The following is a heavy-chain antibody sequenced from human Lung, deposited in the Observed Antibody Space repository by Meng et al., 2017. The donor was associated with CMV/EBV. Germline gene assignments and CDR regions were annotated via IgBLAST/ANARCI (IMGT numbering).Heavy chain of an antibody. CDR3: ARRASSYYVYYFDY. V-gene: IGHV4-39*01. J-gene: IGHJ4*02. CDR2: IYYSGST. CDR1: GGSISSSSSY. Sequence: SGGSISSSSSYWGWIRQPPGKGLEWIGSIYYSGSTYYNPSLKSRVTISVDTSKNRFSLKLSSVTAADTAVYYCARRASSYYVYYFDYWGQGTLVTVSS. D-gene: IGHD3-22*01.